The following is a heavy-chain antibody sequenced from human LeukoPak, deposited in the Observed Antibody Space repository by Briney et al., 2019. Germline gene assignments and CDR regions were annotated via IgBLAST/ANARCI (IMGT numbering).Heavy chain of an antibody. CDR2: ISYDGSNK. V-gene: IGHV3-30*03. CDR1: GFTFSSYG. CDR3: ARGALHLYYFDYWG. J-gene: IGHJ4*02. Sequence: GGSLRLSCAASGFTFSSYGMHWVRQAPGKGLEWVAVISYDGSNKYYADSVKGRFTISRDNSKNTLYLQMNSLRAEDTAVYYCARGALHLYYFDYWGWGQGTLVTVSS. D-gene: IGHD2/OR15-2a*01.